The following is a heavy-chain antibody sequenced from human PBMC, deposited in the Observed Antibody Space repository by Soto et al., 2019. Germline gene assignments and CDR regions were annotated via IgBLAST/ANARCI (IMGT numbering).Heavy chain of an antibody. Sequence: QVQLVQSGAEVKKPGSSVKVSCKASGGTFSSYAISWVRQAPGQGLEWMGGIIPIFGTANYAQKFQGRVTITADESTSTAYMELSSLRSEDTAVYYCATRYCSGGNCFGPWRGGMDVWGQGTTVTVSS. D-gene: IGHD2-15*01. CDR3: ATRYCSGGNCFGPWRGGMDV. CDR1: GGTFSSYA. V-gene: IGHV1-69*01. J-gene: IGHJ6*02. CDR2: IIPIFGTA.